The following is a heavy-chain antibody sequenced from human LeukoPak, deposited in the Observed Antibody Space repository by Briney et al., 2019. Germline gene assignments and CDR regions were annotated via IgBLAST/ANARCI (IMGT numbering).Heavy chain of an antibody. V-gene: IGHV3-66*01. CDR3: AKELLWFGELSH. CDR2: IYGSSRT. J-gene: IGHJ4*02. D-gene: IGHD3-10*01. Sequence: GGSLRLSCAASGFTVSSNHMSWVRQAPGKGLEWVSVIYGSSRTYYADSVKGRFTISRDNSKNTLYLQMNSLRAEDTAVYYCAKELLWFGELSHWGQGTLVTVSS. CDR1: GFTVSSNH.